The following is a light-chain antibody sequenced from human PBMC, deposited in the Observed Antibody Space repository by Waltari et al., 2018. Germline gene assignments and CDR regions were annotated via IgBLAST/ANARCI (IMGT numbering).Light chain of an antibody. CDR3: QQLNNYPFT. J-gene: IGKJ3*01. CDR2: DAS. V-gene: IGKV1-9*01. CDR1: QGITTY. Sequence: DMQLTQSPSFLSASVGDRVTITCRASQGITTYLAWYQQKTGKAPNLLIYDASTLQGGVPSRFSGSGSGTEFTLTISSLQPEDFATYYCQQLNNYPFTFGPGTKVHIK.